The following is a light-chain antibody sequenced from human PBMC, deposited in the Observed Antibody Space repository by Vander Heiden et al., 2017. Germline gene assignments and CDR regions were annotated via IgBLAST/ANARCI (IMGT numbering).Light chain of an antibody. J-gene: IGLJ1*01. V-gene: IGLV2-14*01. CDR1: SDDIGTFDY. Sequence: QSALTQPASVSGSPGQSITISCTGTSDDIGTFDYVSWYQQSPGRAPRLVIYEVNNRPSGISSRFSGSKSDNTASLTISRLQPEDEADYYCCSFTFGNSCVFGGGTRVTVL. CDR2: EVN. CDR3: CSFTFGNSCV.